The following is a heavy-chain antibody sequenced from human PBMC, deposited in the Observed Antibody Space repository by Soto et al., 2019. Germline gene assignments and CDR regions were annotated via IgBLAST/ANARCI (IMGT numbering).Heavy chain of an antibody. V-gene: IGHV4-30-2*01. CDR1: GGSISSGGYS. Sequence: QLQLQESGSGLVKPSQTLSLTCAVSGGSISSGGYSWSWIRQPPGKGLEWIGYIYHSGSTYYNPSPKSRVPISVARSTNKFSLKLSSVPAADTAVYYCARAGGLGAVAVDYGGQGTLVTVSS. CDR2: IYHSGST. J-gene: IGHJ4*02. D-gene: IGHD6-19*01. CDR3: ARAGGLGAVAVDY.